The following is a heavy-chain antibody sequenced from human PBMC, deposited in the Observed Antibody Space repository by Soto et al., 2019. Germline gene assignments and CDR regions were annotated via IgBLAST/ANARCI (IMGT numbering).Heavy chain of an antibody. D-gene: IGHD3-22*01. V-gene: IGHV3-48*02. Sequence: LRLSCAASGFTFSSYSMNWVRQAPGKGLEWVSYISSSSSTIYYADSVKGRFTISRDNAKNSLYLQMNSLRDEDTAVYYCARDYYDSSGRRYYYYYYGMDVWGQGTTVTVSS. CDR1: GFTFSSYS. CDR3: ARDYYDSSGRRYYYYYYGMDV. CDR2: ISSSSSTI. J-gene: IGHJ6*02.